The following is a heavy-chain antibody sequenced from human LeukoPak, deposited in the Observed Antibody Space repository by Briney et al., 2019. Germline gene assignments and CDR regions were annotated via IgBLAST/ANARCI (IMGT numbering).Heavy chain of an antibody. D-gene: IGHD6-19*01. CDR1: GYSFPNKW. Sequence: GESLKISCKGSGYSFPNKWIGWVRQMPGKGLEWIGIIYPGDSDTRFGPSFQGQVTISADKSISTAYLQWSSLKASDTAMYYCARHEGYSSGWNLGHFDYWGQGTLVTVSS. CDR3: ARHEGYSSGWNLGHFDY. J-gene: IGHJ4*02. V-gene: IGHV5-51*01. CDR2: IYPGDSDT.